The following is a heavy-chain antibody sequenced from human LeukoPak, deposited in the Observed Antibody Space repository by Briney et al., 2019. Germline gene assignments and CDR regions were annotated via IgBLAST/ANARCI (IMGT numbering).Heavy chain of an antibody. Sequence: GASVKVSCKASGYTFTSYDINWVRQATGRGLEWMGWMNPNSGNTGYAQKFQGRVTMTRNTSISTAYMELSSLRSEDTAVYYCARHISSGWYGGYYYYGMDVWGQGTTVTVSS. V-gene: IGHV1-8*01. CDR3: ARHISSGWYGGYYYYGMDV. D-gene: IGHD6-19*01. CDR2: MNPNSGNT. J-gene: IGHJ6*02. CDR1: GYTFTSYD.